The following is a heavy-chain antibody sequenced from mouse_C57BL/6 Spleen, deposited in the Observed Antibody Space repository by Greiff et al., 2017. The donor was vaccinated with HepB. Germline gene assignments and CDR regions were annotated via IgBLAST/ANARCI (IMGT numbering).Heavy chain of an antibody. J-gene: IGHJ4*01. CDR3: AREGDGYYVGAMDY. V-gene: IGHV1-7*01. Sequence: QVQLQHSGAELAKPGASVKLSCKASGYTFTSYWMHWVKQRPGQGLEWIGYINPSSGYTKYNQKFKDKATLTAVKSSSTAYMQLSSLTYEDSAVYYCAREGDGYYVGAMDYWGQGTSVTVSS. CDR2: INPSSGYT. D-gene: IGHD2-3*01. CDR1: GYTFTSYW.